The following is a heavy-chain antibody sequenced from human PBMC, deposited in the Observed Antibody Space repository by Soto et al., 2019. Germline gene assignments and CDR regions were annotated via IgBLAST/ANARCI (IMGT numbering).Heavy chain of an antibody. J-gene: IGHJ4*02. CDR1: GDTITSFS. V-gene: IGHV4-4*07. D-gene: IGHD1-7*01. CDR2: ISTTGNT. Sequence: LSLTCTVSGDTITSFSWNWIRQSAGKGLEWIGRISTTGNTHYNPSLESRVTMSLDTSKNQFSLKLTSVTAADTAVYYCEGESGENWSYEAYWGQGTLVTVSS. CDR3: EGESGENWSYEAY.